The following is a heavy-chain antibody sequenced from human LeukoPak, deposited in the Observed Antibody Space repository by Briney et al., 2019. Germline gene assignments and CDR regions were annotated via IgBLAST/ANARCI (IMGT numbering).Heavy chain of an antibody. Sequence: AGGSLRLSCAASGFTVSSNYMSWVRQAPGKGLEWVSVDYGGGSTYSTDSVKGRFTISRDNSKNTLYLQLNSLRAEDTAVYYCARAGGGGYFYMDVWGKGTTVTVSS. CDR1: GFTVSSNY. D-gene: IGHD3-16*01. V-gene: IGHV3-53*01. CDR3: ARAGGGGYFYMDV. CDR2: DYGGGST. J-gene: IGHJ6*03.